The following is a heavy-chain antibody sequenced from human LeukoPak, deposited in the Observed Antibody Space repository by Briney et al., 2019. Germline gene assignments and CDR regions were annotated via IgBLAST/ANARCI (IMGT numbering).Heavy chain of an antibody. V-gene: IGHV3-33*01. CDR2: IWSDGSNK. D-gene: IGHD6-13*01. J-gene: IGHJ4*02. CDR1: GFTFNYYG. Sequence: GRSLRLSCAASGFTFNYYGMHWVRQAPGKGLEWVAVIWSDGSNKYYADSLKGRFTISRDNARNTLYLQLNSLRAEDTAVYYCARDQGGIAAAGTIGYCDYWGQGTLVTVSS. CDR3: ARDQGGIAAAGTIGYCDY.